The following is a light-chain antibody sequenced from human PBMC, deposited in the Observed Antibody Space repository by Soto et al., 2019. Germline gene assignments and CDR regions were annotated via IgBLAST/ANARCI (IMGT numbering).Light chain of an antibody. CDR3: HQRYSTPRT. Sequence: DIPMTQYPSSLSASVRDRVTITCRESQSISRYLNWYQQKPGKAPKLLIYAASSLHSGVPSRFSGSGSGTAFTLTSSSLQPEDCATYYCHQRYSTPRTLGQVTKVEIK. J-gene: IGKJ1*01. CDR2: AAS. V-gene: IGKV1-39*01. CDR1: QSISRY.